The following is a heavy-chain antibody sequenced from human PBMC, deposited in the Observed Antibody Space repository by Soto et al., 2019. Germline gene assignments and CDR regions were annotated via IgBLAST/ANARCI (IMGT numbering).Heavy chain of an antibody. CDR1: GDTFSSYS. Sequence: QVHLIQSGAELKRPGSSVKVSCNASGDTFSSYSITWLRQAPGQRLEWMGGIIPIFAKPTYAQKFQGRVAITAGDSTITVYMELASLTSEDTAVYYSARVPGICNSFYIWGQGTTLTVSS. CDR2: IIPIFAKP. D-gene: IGHD4-4*01. J-gene: IGHJ3*02. V-gene: IGHV1-69*01. CDR3: ARVPGICNSFYI.